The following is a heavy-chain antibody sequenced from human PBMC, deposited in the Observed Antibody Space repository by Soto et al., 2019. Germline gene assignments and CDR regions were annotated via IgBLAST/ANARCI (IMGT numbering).Heavy chain of an antibody. CDR1: GFTFGRYG. V-gene: IGHV3-33*01. CDR2: IWYDGSNK. CDR3: ARGGYYCGSGSYYNTYYYYPMDV. Sequence: GSLRLSCAASGFTFGRYGMHWVRQAPGKGLEWVAVIWYDGSNKYYADSVKGRFTISRDNSGNTVYLQMNSPRAEDTAVYYCARGGYYCGSGSYYNTYYYYPMDVWGQGTTVTVSS. J-gene: IGHJ6*02. D-gene: IGHD3-10*01.